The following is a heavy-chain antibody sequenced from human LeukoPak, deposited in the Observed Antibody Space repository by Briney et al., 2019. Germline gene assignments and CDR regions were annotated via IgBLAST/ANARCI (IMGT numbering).Heavy chain of an antibody. D-gene: IGHD3-3*02. J-gene: IGHJ2*01. CDR1: GFTFSSSW. V-gene: IGHV3-7*03. CDR2: IKEDGREK. CDR3: ARDSTGYWYFDL. Sequence: GGSLRLSCATSGFTFSSSWMSWVRQAPGKGLECVANIKEDGREKYYVDSVKGRFTISRDNSKNTLYLQMNSLRAEDTAVYYCARDSTGYWYFDLWGRGTLVSVSS.